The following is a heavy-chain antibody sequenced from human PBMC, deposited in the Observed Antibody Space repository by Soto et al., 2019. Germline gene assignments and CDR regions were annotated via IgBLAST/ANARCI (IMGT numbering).Heavy chain of an antibody. D-gene: IGHD2-2*02. CDR1: GRTFSSYA. Sequence: GASVKVSCKASGRTFSSYAISWVRQAPGQGLEWMGGIIPIFGTANYAQKFQGRVTITADESTSTAYMELSSLRSEDTAVYYCASTIVVVPAAIVRFDPWGQGTLVTVSS. CDR2: IIPIFGTA. J-gene: IGHJ5*02. CDR3: ASTIVVVPAAIVRFDP. V-gene: IGHV1-69*13.